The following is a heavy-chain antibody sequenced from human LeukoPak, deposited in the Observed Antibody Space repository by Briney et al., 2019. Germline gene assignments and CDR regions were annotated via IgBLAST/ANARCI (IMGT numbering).Heavy chain of an antibody. Sequence: SETLSLTCTVSGGSTSSYYWSWIRQPPGKGLEWIGYIYYSGSTNYNPSLKSRVTISVDTSKNQFSLKLSSVTAADTAVYYCARGPLYYDFWSGKLPGGAFDIWGQGTMVTVSS. J-gene: IGHJ3*02. CDR1: GGSTSSYY. CDR3: ARGPLYYDFWSGKLPGGAFDI. CDR2: IYYSGST. V-gene: IGHV4-59*01. D-gene: IGHD3-3*01.